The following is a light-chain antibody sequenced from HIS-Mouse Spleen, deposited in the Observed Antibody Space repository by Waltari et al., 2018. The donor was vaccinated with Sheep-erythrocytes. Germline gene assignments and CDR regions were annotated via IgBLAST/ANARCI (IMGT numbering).Light chain of an antibody. CDR1: RIAVGSFNF. V-gene: IGLV2-23*01. CDR3: CSYAGSSTLV. CDR2: EGI. Sequence: QSALTQPASVYGSPRQSITISCSGTRIAVGSFNFVPWYQQHPGKAPNLRIYEGIKLPSGVSHRFSGSKSGNTASLTISGLQAEDEADYYCCSYAGSSTLVFGGGTKLTVL. J-gene: IGLJ2*01.